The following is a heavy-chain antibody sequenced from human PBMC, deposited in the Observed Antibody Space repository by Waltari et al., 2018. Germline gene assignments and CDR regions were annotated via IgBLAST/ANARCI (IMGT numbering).Heavy chain of an antibody. CDR3: AREVAARPHDAFDI. V-gene: IGHV1-69*10. J-gene: IGHJ3*02. CDR1: GGTFSSYA. CDR2: IIPILGIA. Sequence: QVQLVQSGAEVKKPGSSVKVSCKASGGTFSSYAISWVRQAPGQGLEWMGGIIPILGIANYAQKVQGRVTITADKSTSTAYMELSSLRSEDTAVYYCAREVAARPHDAFDIWGQGTMVTVSS. D-gene: IGHD6-6*01.